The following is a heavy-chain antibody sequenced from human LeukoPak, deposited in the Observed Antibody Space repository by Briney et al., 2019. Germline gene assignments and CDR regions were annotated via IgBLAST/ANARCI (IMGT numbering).Heavy chain of an antibody. CDR2: IIPIFGTA. D-gene: IGHD4-23*01. J-gene: IGHJ4*02. CDR1: GGTFSSYA. V-gene: IGHV1-69*13. CDR3: ARGWLAETTVVTPYNY. Sequence: SVKVSCKASGGTFSSYAINWVRQAPGQGLEWMGGIIPIFGTANYAQKFQGRVMITAVESMSTAYMELSGLRSEDTAVYYCARGWLAETTVVTPYNYWGQGTLVTVSS.